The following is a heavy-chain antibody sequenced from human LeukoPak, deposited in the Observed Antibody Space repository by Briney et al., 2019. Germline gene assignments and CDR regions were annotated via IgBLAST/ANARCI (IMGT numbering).Heavy chain of an antibody. J-gene: IGHJ3*02. D-gene: IGHD6-25*01. V-gene: IGHV5-51*01. CDR3: ARQESAASDAFDI. CDR1: GYIFTSYW. Sequence: GESLKISCKGSGYIFTSYWIGWVRQMPGKGLEWMGIIYPGDSDTRYSPSFQGQVTISADKSISTAYLQWSSLKASDTAMYYCARQESAASDAFDIWGQGTMVTVSS. CDR2: IYPGDSDT.